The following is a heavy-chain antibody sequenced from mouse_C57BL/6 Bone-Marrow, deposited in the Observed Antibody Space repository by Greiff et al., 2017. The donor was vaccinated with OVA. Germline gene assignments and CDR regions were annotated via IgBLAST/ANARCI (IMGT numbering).Heavy chain of an antibody. V-gene: IGHV14-3*01. CDR1: GFNIKNTY. CDR2: IDPANDNT. Sequence: EVQLQQSVAELVRPGASVKLSCTASGFNIKNTYMHWVKQRPEQGLEWIGRIDPANDNTKYAPKFQGKATMTADTSSNIAYLQLSSLSSEDTAVYCCARGNFGSSFYAMDYWGQGTSVTVSS. J-gene: IGHJ4*01. CDR3: ARGNFGSSFYAMDY. D-gene: IGHD1-1*01.